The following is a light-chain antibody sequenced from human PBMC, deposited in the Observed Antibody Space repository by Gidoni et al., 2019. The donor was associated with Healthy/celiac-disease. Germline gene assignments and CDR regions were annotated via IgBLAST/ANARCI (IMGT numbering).Light chain of an antibody. V-gene: IGKV1-9*01. Sequence: IKLTQSRSFLSASLGDRVTITCRASQDINNYLVWYQQKPGKAPNLLIYAASTLESGVPSRFSGSGSGTKYTLTISSLQPEDFATYYCQQLKNYPLTFGGGTKVEF. CDR1: QDINNY. CDR2: AAS. CDR3: QQLKNYPLT. J-gene: IGKJ4*01.